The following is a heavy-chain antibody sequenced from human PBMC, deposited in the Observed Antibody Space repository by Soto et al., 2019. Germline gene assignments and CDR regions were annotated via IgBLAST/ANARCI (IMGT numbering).Heavy chain of an antibody. V-gene: IGHV3-66*04. J-gene: IGHJ5*02. CDR3: ARQEVADLRAFDP. CDR1: GFTVSSNY. Sequence: GGSLRLSCAASGFTVSSNYMSWVRQAPGKGLEWVSVIYSGGSTYYADSVKGRFTISRDNSKNTLYLQMNSLRAEDTAVYYCARQEVADLRAFDPWGQGTLVTVSS. D-gene: IGHD6-19*01. CDR2: IYSGGST.